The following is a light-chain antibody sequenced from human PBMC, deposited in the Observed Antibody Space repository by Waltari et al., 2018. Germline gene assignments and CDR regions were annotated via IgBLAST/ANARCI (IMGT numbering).Light chain of an antibody. CDR2: GGS. CDR3: VQALAFPPT. CDR1: QSLLDSNGNTY. Sequence: DIVMTQTPLSLPITPGVQASISCRSSQSLLDSNGNTYFHRYLQKPGQSPQLLIYGGSNRASGVPDRFSGSGSGTDFTLTISKVEAEDVGVYYFVQALAFPPTFGQGTKVEIK. J-gene: IGKJ1*01. V-gene: IGKV2-40*01.